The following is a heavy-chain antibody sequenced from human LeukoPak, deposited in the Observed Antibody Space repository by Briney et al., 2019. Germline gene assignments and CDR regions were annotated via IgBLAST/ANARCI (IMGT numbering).Heavy chain of an antibody. CDR3: ARLAFGSSSWYEDY. D-gene: IGHD6-13*01. CDR2: INHSGST. V-gene: IGHV4-34*01. CDR1: GGSFSGYY. Sequence: SETLSLTCAVYGGSFSGYYWSWIRQPPGKGLEWIGEINHSGSTNYNPSLKSRVTISVDTSKNQFSLKLSSVTAADTAVYYCARLAFGSSSWYEDYWGQGTLVTVSS. J-gene: IGHJ4*02.